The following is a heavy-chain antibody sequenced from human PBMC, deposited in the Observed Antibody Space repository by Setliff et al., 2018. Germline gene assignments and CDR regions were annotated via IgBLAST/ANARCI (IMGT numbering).Heavy chain of an antibody. Sequence: SVKVSCKASGGTFSSYGISWVRQAPGQGLEWMGGTIPIFGSTNYAQKFQDRVTIITDESTSTAYMELSSLTSADTAVYYCAREGVDTRSSTDYRYYMDVWGKGTTVTVSS. CDR2: TIPIFGST. V-gene: IGHV1-69*05. D-gene: IGHD5-18*01. CDR1: GGTFSSYG. J-gene: IGHJ6*03. CDR3: AREGVDTRSSTDYRYYMDV.